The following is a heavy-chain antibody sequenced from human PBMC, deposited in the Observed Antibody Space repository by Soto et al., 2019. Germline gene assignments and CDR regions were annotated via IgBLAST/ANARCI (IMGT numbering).Heavy chain of an antibody. CDR1: GGSISSGDYY. D-gene: IGHD1-7*01. V-gene: IGHV4-61*08. CDR2: IYYSGST. J-gene: IGHJ6*02. Sequence: TLSLTCTVSGGSISSGDYYWSWIRQPPGKGLEWIGYIYYSGSTNYNPSLKSRVTISVDTSKNQFSLKLSSVTAADTAVYYCARGGAGTTSYYYYGMDVWGQGTTVTVSS. CDR3: ARGGAGTTSYYYYGMDV.